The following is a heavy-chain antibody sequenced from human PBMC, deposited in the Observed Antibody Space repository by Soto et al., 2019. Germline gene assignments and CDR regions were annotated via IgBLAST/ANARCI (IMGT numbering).Heavy chain of an antibody. J-gene: IGHJ5*02. V-gene: IGHV4-4*02. CDR3: ARDGLPAIGYCSSTSCYRGWFDP. Sequence: QVQLQESGPGLVKPSGTLSLTCAVSGGSISSSNWWSWVRQPPGKGLEWIGEIYHSGSTNYNPSLKSRVTISVDKSKNQCSLKLRSVTAADTAVYYCARDGLPAIGYCSSTSCYRGWFDPWGQGTLVTVSS. CDR1: GGSISSSNW. D-gene: IGHD2-2*02. CDR2: IYHSGST.